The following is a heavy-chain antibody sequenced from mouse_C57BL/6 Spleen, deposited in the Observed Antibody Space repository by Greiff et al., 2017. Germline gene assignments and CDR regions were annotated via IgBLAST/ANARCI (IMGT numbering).Heavy chain of an antibody. D-gene: IGHD1-1*01. CDR1: GFTFSDYY. J-gene: IGHJ1*03. V-gene: IGHV5-16*01. CDR2: INYDGSST. Sequence: EVHLVESEGGLVQPGSSMKLSCTASGFTFSDYYMAWVRQVPEKGLEWVANINYDGSSTYYLDSLKSRFIISRDNAKNILYLQMSSLKSEDTATYYCARDWDYYSSSYGYFDVWGTGTTVTVSS. CDR3: ARDWDYYSSSYGYFDV.